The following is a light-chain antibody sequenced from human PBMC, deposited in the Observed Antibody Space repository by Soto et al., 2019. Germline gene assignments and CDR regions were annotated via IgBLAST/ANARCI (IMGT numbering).Light chain of an antibody. J-gene: IGLJ3*02. V-gene: IGLV1-47*01. Sequence: QSVLTQPPSASGTAGQRVTISCSGGRSNIGNNYVFWYQLLPGVTPRLLIYKDNKRPSGVPDRFSGSKSGTSASLAVSGLRSEDEADYYCATWDDRLVWVFVGGTKVTVL. CDR2: KDN. CDR1: RSNIGNNY. CDR3: ATWDDRLVWV.